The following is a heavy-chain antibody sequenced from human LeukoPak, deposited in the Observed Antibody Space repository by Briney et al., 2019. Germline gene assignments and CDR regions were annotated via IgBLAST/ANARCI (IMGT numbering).Heavy chain of an antibody. CDR2: IIPIFGTA. Sequence: SVKVSCKASGGTFSSYAISWVRQAPGPGLEWMGGIIPIFGTANYAQKFQGRVTITADESTSTAYMELSSLRSEDTAVYYCARTSGGPHYYFDYWGQGTLVTVSS. D-gene: IGHD3-16*01. V-gene: IGHV1-69*13. CDR3: ARTSGGPHYYFDY. CDR1: GGTFSSYA. J-gene: IGHJ4*02.